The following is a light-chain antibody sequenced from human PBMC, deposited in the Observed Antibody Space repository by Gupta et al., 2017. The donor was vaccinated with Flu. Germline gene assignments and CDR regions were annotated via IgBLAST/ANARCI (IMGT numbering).Light chain of an antibody. CDR3: GEWDASLSAWV. CDR1: SSNIRSNY. J-gene: IGLJ3*02. CDR2: RHD. Sequence: VLTQPPSPSGTPGQRVTISCSGSSSNIRSNYVYWYQQLPGTAPTLLTYRHDQPPSGVPDRCSCCTTGGKASPVTSGRRSEDEADDYCGEWDASLSAWVFGGGTKLTVL. V-gene: IGLV1-47*01.